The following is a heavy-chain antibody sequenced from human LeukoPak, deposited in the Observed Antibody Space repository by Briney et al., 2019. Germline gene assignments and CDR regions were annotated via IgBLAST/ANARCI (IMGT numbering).Heavy chain of an antibody. CDR1: GGSFSGYY. CDR3: ARGEAAAADDAFDI. D-gene: IGHD6-13*01. J-gene: IGHJ3*02. V-gene: IGHV4-34*01. Sequence: NPSETLSLTCAVYGGSFSGYYWSWIRQPPGKGLEWIGEINHSGGTNYNPSLKSRVTISVDTSKNQFSLKLSSVTAADTAVYYCARGEAAAADDAFDIWGQGTMVTVSS. CDR2: INHSGGT.